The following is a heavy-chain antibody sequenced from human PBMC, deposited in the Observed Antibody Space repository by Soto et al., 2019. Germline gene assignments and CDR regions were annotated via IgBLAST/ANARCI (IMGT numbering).Heavy chain of an antibody. CDR3: GRGRSGQIVVFY. Sequence: VASVKVSCKASGYTFTGHYIHWVRQAPEQGPEWMGEIGPESGATRYAQRFQGRVTMTMDMSITTVYMELNNLSPDDTAVYYCGRGRSGQIVVFYWGQGTPVTVSS. V-gene: IGHV1-2*02. CDR1: GYTFTGHY. D-gene: IGHD3-16*01. CDR2: IGPESGAT. J-gene: IGHJ4*02.